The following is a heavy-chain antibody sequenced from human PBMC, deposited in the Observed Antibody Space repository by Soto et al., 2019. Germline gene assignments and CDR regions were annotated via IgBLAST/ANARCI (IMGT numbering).Heavy chain of an antibody. V-gene: IGHV4-34*01. CDR1: GGSFSGYY. CDR2: INHSGST. CDR3: ARGRGVRGVACRDDCYFDY. D-gene: IGHD2-21*01. Sequence: SETLSLTCAVYGGSFSGYYWSWIRQPPGKGLEWIGEINHSGSTNYNPSLKSRVTISVDTSKNQFSLKLSSVTAADTAVYYCARGRGVRGVACRDDCYFDYWGQGTLVTVSS. J-gene: IGHJ4*02.